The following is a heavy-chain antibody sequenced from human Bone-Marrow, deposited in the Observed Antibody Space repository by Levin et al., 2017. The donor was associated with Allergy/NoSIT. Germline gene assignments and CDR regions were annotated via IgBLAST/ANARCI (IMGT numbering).Heavy chain of an antibody. CDR1: GFSFAPYT. D-gene: IGHD2-21*02. V-gene: IGHV3-21*06. CDR3: ARSDCRSGGCLFSFDF. CDR2: ITSDSNYI. J-gene: IGHJ4*01. Sequence: KPGGSLRLSCVASGFSFAPYTMNWVRQAPGKGLQWVSTITSDSNYIYYGDSVKGRFTISRDDAQSSVFLQMDSLRSEDTAIYYCARSDCRSGGCLFSFDFWGNGEMVTVSS.